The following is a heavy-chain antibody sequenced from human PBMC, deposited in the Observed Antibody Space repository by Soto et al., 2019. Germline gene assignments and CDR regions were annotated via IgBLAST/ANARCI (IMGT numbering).Heavy chain of an antibody. CDR3: ARDGPPYAFGEFLPRNDY. D-gene: IGHD3-10*01. J-gene: IGHJ4*02. Sequence: GGSLRLSCAASGFTFSSYSMNWVRQAPGKGLEWVSSISSSSSYIYYADSVKGRFTISRDNAKNSLYLQMNSLRAEDTAVYYCARDGPPYAFGEFLPRNDYWGQGTLVTVSS. V-gene: IGHV3-21*01. CDR1: GFTFSSYS. CDR2: ISSSSSYI.